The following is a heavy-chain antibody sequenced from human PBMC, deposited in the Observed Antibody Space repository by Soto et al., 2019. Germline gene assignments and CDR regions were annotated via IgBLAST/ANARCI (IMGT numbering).Heavy chain of an antibody. CDR1: GYTFTSYG. J-gene: IGHJ4*02. D-gene: IGHD1-26*01. CDR2: ISAYNGNT. V-gene: IGHV1-18*01. Sequence: ASVKVSCKASGYTFTSYGISWVRQAPGQGLEWMGWISAYNGNTNYAQNLQGRVTMTTDTSTSTAYMELRSLRAEDTSVYYCAKEGGLSGSYYISSSYYFDYWGQGTLVTVSS. CDR3: AKEGGLSGSYYISSSYYFDY.